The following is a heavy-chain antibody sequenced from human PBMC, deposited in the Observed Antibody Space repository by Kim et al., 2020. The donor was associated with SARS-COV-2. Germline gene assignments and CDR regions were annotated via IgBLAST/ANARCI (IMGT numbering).Heavy chain of an antibody. Sequence: SETLSLTCTVSGASVSSGDHYWSWIRQHPGKGLEWIGYVKYSGSTYYNPSLKSRATISVDTSKNQFSLKLSSVTAADTAVYYCARVPPIPHILRRVTVGYYYYYGMDVWGQGTTVTVSS. CDR2: VKYSGST. J-gene: IGHJ6*02. D-gene: IGHD3-10*01. V-gene: IGHV4-31*03. CDR3: ARVPPIPHILRRVTVGYYYYYGMDV. CDR1: GASVSSGDHY.